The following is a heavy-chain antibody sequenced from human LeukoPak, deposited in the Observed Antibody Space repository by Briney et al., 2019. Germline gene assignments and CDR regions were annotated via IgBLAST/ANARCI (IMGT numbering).Heavy chain of an antibody. CDR1: GVTFSGYA. J-gene: IGHJ4*02. CDR2: ISGSGGST. CDR3: AKDLVTGGSYPDY. Sequence: GGSLRLSCAASGVTFSGYAMSWVRQAPGKGLEWVSAISGSGGSTYYADSVKGRFTISRDNSKNTLYLQMNSLRAEDTAVYYCAKDLVTGGSYPDYWGQGTLVTVSS. D-gene: IGHD1-26*01. V-gene: IGHV3-23*01.